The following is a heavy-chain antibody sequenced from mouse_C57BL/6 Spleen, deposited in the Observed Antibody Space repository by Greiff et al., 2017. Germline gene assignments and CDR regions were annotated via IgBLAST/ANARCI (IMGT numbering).Heavy chain of an antibody. Sequence: QVQLQQSGAELMKPGASVKLSCKATGYTFTGYWIEWVKQRPGHGLEWIGEILPGSGSTNYNEKFKGKATLTADTSSNTAYMQLSSLTTEDSAIYYCARYDYGRSLYYFDYRGQGTTLTVSS. CDR3: ARYDYGRSLYYFDY. D-gene: IGHD1-1*01. CDR2: ILPGSGST. V-gene: IGHV1-9*01. J-gene: IGHJ2*01. CDR1: GYTFTGYW.